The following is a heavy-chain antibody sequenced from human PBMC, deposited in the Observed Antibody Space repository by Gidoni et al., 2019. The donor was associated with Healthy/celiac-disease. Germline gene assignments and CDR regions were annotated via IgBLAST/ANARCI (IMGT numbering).Heavy chain of an antibody. Sequence: QVQLQQWGAGLLKPSETLSLTCAVYGGSFSGYYWSWIRQPPGKGLEWIGEINHSGRTNYNPSLKSRVTISVDTSKNQFSLKLSSVTAADTAVYYCARAGYSSGWKNFPLDYWGQGTLVTVSS. D-gene: IGHD6-19*01. CDR3: ARAGYSSGWKNFPLDY. J-gene: IGHJ4*02. V-gene: IGHV4-34*01. CDR1: GGSFSGYY. CDR2: INHSGRT.